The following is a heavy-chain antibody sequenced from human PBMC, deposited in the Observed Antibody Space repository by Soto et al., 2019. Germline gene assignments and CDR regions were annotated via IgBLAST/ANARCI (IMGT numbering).Heavy chain of an antibody. CDR2: IIPVRGIA. CDR3: ARTPGIAVDGTYYYGMDV. Sequence: QVQQVQSGVEVKKPGSSVKVSCKASGGTFSSYTISWVRQAPGQGLEWMGRIIPVRGIANYAQKFQGRVTITADKSTRTAYMELSSLRSEGTAVYYCARTPGIAVDGTYYYGMDVWGQGTTVTVSS. D-gene: IGHD6-13*01. J-gene: IGHJ6*02. CDR1: GGTFSSYT. V-gene: IGHV1-69*02.